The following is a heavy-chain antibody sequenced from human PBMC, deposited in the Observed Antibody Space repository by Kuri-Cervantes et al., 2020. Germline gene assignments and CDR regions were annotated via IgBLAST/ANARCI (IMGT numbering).Heavy chain of an antibody. CDR3: ASGYGDEVAEYFQH. D-gene: IGHD4-17*01. V-gene: IGHV4-59*01. J-gene: IGHJ1*01. CDR1: GGSISSYY. Sequence: GSLRLSCTVSGGSISSYYWSWIRQPPGKGLEWIGYIYYSGSTNYNPSLKSRVTISVDTSKNQFSLKLSSVTAADTAVYYCASGYGDEVAEYFQHWGQGTLVTVSS. CDR2: IYYSGST.